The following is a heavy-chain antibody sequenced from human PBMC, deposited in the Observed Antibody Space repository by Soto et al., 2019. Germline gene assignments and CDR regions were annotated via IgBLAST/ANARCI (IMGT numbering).Heavy chain of an antibody. D-gene: IGHD3-9*01. CDR2: INHSGST. Sequence: PSETLSLTCTFSGLSISSGAYYSTCLRQHPGKGRDWNGEINHSGSTNYSPSLKSRVTISVDTSKNQFSLKLSSVTAADTAVYYCARGAPGPDYDILPGHSGNWFDPWGQGTLVTVSS. CDR1: GLSISSGAYY. CDR3: ARGAPGPDYDILPGHSGNWFDP. V-gene: IGHV4-31*03. J-gene: IGHJ5*02.